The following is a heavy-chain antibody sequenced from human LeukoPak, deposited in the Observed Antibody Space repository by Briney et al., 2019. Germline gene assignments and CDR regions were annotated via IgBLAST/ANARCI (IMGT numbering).Heavy chain of an antibody. CDR1: GFTFSSYS. Sequence: GGSLRLSCAASGFTFSSYSMNWVRQAPGKGLEWVSSISSSSSYIYYADSVKGRFTISRDNAKNSLYLQMNSLRAEDTALYYCAKAGGLVGYYDSSGYYSKFLAAGGHFQHWGQGTLVTVSS. CDR2: ISSSSSYI. CDR3: AKAGGLVGYYDSSGYYSKFLAAGGHFQH. D-gene: IGHD3-22*01. V-gene: IGHV3-21*04. J-gene: IGHJ1*01.